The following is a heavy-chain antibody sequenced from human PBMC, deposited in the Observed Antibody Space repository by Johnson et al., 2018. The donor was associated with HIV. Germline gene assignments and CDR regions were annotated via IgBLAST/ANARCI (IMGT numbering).Heavy chain of an antibody. Sequence: VQLLESGGGVVQPGRSLRLSCAASGFTFDDYTMHWVRQAPGQGLEWVSLISWDCGSTYYAYSVKGRFTISRDNAKNSLYLQMNSLRAEDTAVYYCARERGAFDIWGQGTMVTVSS. CDR2: ISWDCGST. V-gene: IGHV3-43*01. J-gene: IGHJ3*02. CDR1: GFTFDDYT. D-gene: IGHD1-26*01. CDR3: ARERGAFDI.